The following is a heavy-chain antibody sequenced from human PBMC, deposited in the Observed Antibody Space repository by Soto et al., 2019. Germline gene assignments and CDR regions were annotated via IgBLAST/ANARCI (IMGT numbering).Heavy chain of an antibody. V-gene: IGHV1-18*01. J-gene: IGHJ6*03. CDR3: ARSGPGESDYYDMDF. Sequence: ASVKVSCKASGYTFTSYGISWVRQAPGQGLEWMGWISAYNGNTNYAQKLQGRVTMTTDTSTTTAYMELRSLRSDDSAFYYFARSGPGESDYYDMDFWGKGTTVTAP. D-gene: IGHD1-1*01. CDR2: ISAYNGNT. CDR1: GYTFTSYG.